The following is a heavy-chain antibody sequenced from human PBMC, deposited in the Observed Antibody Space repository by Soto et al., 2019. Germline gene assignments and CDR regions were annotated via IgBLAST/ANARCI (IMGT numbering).Heavy chain of an antibody. J-gene: IGHJ4*02. CDR2: IYYSGST. CDR1: GGSISSSSYY. Sequence: SETLSLTCTVSGGSISSSSYYWGWIRQPPGKGLEWFGNIYYSGSTYYNPSLKSRVTISVATSKNQFSLKLSFVTAADTAVDDCARAGYCGGDCYDYWGQGTLVTVSS. V-gene: IGHV4-39*01. D-gene: IGHD2-21*01. CDR3: ARAGYCGGDCYDY.